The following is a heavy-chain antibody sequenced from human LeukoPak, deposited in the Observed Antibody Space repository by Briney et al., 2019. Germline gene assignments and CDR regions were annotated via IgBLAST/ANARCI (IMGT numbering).Heavy chain of an antibody. V-gene: IGHV3-23*01. Sequence: PGGSLRLSCAASGFTFSSYAMSWVRQAPGKGPEWVSSISGNGDYTFYAGSVKGRFTISRDNSKNTLYLQMNSLRAEDTAIYYCVKDRPNYYESNGHYYRRDGDYWGQGALVTVSS. CDR3: VKDRPNYYESNGHYYRRDGDY. CDR2: ISGNGDYT. D-gene: IGHD3-22*01. J-gene: IGHJ4*02. CDR1: GFTFSSYA.